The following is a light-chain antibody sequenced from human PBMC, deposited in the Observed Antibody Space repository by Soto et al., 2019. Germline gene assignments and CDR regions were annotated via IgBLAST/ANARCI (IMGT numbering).Light chain of an antibody. CDR2: GAS. J-gene: IGKJ1*01. Sequence: EIVMTQSPATLSVSPGERATLSCRASQSVSSNLAWYQQKPGQAPRLLIYGASTRATGIPARFSGSGSGTEFTLTISSLQSEDFAVYSYQQYNNWPPWTFGQGTKVDIK. CDR3: QQYNNWPPWT. V-gene: IGKV3-15*01. CDR1: QSVSSN.